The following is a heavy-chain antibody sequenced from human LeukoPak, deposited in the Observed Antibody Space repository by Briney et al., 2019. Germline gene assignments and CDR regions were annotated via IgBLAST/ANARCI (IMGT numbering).Heavy chain of an antibody. J-gene: IGHJ1*01. Sequence: SETLSFTCAVYGGSFSGYYWSWIRQPPGKGLEWIGEINHSGSTNYNPSLKSRVTISVDTSKNQFSLKLSSVTAADTAVYYCARGGVKWYSSGWSPKAGYFQHWGQGTLVTVSS. V-gene: IGHV4-34*01. CDR3: ARGGVKWYSSGWSPKAGYFQH. CDR2: INHSGST. CDR1: GGSFSGYY. D-gene: IGHD6-19*01.